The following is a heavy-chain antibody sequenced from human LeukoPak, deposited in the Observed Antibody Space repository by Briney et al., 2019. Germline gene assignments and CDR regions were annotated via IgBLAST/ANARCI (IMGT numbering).Heavy chain of an antibody. Sequence: SETLSLTCTVSGGSISSYYWSWFRQPAGKGLEWIGYIYYSGSTNYNPSLKSRVTISVDTSKNQFSLKLSSVTAADTAVYYCASILGSDYYDSSGTFDYWGQGTLVTVSS. V-gene: IGHV4-59*08. CDR2: IYYSGST. J-gene: IGHJ4*02. D-gene: IGHD3-22*01. CDR3: ASILGSDYYDSSGTFDY. CDR1: GGSISSYY.